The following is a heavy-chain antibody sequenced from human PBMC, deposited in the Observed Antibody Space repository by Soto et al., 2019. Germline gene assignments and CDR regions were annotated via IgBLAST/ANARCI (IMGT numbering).Heavy chain of an antibody. Sequence: GGSLRLSCAASGFTFRSFTMNWVRQAPGKGLEWVSTISSNSAYIYYTDALRGRFTISRDNAKNSLHLQLNSLRAEDTAVYYCTRDASRDSSARGWFDPWGPGTLVTVSS. D-gene: IGHD6-13*01. CDR2: ISSNSAYI. CDR3: TRDASRDSSARGWFDP. J-gene: IGHJ5*02. V-gene: IGHV3-21*01. CDR1: GFTFRSFT.